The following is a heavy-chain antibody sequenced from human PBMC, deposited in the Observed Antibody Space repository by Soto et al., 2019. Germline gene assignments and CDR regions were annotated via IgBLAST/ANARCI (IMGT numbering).Heavy chain of an antibody. D-gene: IGHD3-22*01. CDR2: IIPIFGTA. V-gene: IGHV1-69*13. Sequence: GAPVKVSCKASGRTFSSYAISWVRQAPGQGLEWMGGIIPIFGTANYAQKFQGRVTITADESTSTAYMELSSLRSEDTAVYYCARDYYYDRDAFDIWGQGTMVTVSS. CDR3: ARDYYYDRDAFDI. CDR1: GRTFSSYA. J-gene: IGHJ3*02.